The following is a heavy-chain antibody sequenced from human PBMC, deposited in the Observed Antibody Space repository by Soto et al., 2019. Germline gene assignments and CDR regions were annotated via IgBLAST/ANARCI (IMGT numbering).Heavy chain of an antibody. CDR1: GYSFHNYG. J-gene: IGHJ5*02. V-gene: IGHV1-18*04. Sequence: ASVKVSCKASGYSFHNYGIIWVRQAPGQGLEWMGWISGQIAKTNFAQKFQGRVSMTTDTSTNTAYMELSSLRSDDTAIYYCARGPPSGSFSLTTRSWGGGSVVTVS. CDR3: ARGPPSGSFSLTTRS. CDR2: ISGQIAKT. D-gene: IGHD6-19*01.